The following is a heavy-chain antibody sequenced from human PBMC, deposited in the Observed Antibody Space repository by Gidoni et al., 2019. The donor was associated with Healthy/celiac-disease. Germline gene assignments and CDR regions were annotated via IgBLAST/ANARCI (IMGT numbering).Heavy chain of an antibody. CDR3: ARRIAARRENWYFDL. V-gene: IGHV4-39*01. J-gene: IGHJ2*01. Sequence: QLQLQESGPGLVKPSETLSLTCTVSGGSISSSSYSWGWIRQPPGKGLEWIGSIYYSGSTYYNPSLKSRVTISVDTSKNQFSLKLSSVTAADTAVYYCARRIAARRENWYFDLWGRGTLVTVSS. CDR1: GGSISSSSYS. CDR2: IYYSGST. D-gene: IGHD6-6*01.